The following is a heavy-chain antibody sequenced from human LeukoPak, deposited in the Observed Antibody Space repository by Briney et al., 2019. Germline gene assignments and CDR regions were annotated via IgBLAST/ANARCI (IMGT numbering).Heavy chain of an antibody. V-gene: IGHV4-30-4*01. CDR3: AREDYYDSSGYPR. D-gene: IGHD3-22*01. CDR1: GGSISSGDYY. CDR2: IYCSGST. J-gene: IGHJ4*02. Sequence: SETLSLTCTVSGGSISSGDYYWSWIRQPPGKGLEWIGYIYCSGSTYYNPSLKSRVTISVDTSKNQFSLKLSSVTAADTAVYYCAREDYYDSSGYPRWGQGTLVTVSS.